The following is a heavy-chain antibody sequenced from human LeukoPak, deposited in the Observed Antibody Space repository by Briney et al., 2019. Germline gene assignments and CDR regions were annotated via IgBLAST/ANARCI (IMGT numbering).Heavy chain of an antibody. J-gene: IGHJ5*02. CDR2: ISHSGST. CDR3: ARDGYSFGRGFDP. CDR1: GGSFSGYY. V-gene: IGHV4-34*01. D-gene: IGHD5-18*01. Sequence: SETLSLTCSVYGGSFSGYYWIWIRQSPEMGLQWIGEISHSGSTNYNPSLKSRLTMSVDTSKNQSSLKLSSVTAADTAVYYCARDGYSFGRGFDPWGQGTLVTASS.